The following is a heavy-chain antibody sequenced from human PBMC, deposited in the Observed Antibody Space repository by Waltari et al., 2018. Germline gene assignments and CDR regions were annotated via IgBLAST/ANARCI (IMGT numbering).Heavy chain of an antibody. Sequence: QVQLQQWGAGLLKPSETLSLTCAVYGGSFSGYYWSWLRQPPGKGLEWIGEINHSGSTNYNPSLKSRVTISVDTSKNQFSLKLSSVTAADTAVYYCARARVVVAATTYYYYYMDVWGKGTTVTVSS. CDR2: INHSGST. V-gene: IGHV4-34*01. CDR3: ARARVVVAATTYYYYYMDV. D-gene: IGHD2-15*01. J-gene: IGHJ6*03. CDR1: GGSFSGYY.